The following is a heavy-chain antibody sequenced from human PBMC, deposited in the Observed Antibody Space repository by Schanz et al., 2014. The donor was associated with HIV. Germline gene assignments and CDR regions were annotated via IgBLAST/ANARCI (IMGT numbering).Heavy chain of an antibody. CDR1: GFTFSSYS. CDR2: IKEDGSEK. Sequence: EVQLVESGGGLVKPGGSLRLSCVASGFTFSSYSMNWVRQAPGKGLEWVANIKEDGSEKYHADSVKGRFTISRDNAKNSLFLQMESLRAEDTAVYYCARDGGEVWGQGTAVTVSS. D-gene: IGHD3-16*01. V-gene: IGHV3-7*01. CDR3: ARDGGEV. J-gene: IGHJ6*02.